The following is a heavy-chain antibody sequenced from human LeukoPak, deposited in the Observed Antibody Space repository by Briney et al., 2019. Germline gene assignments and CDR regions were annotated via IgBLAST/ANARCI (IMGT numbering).Heavy chain of an antibody. CDR2: ISYDGSNK. Sequence: GRSLRLSCAASGFTFSSYGMHWVRQAPGKGLEWVAVISYDGSNKYYADSVKGRFTISRDNSKNTLYLQMNSLRAEDTAAYYCAKGYSSGWYVIDYWGQGTLVTVSS. CDR3: AKGYSSGWYVIDY. J-gene: IGHJ4*02. D-gene: IGHD6-19*01. CDR1: GFTFSSYG. V-gene: IGHV3-30*18.